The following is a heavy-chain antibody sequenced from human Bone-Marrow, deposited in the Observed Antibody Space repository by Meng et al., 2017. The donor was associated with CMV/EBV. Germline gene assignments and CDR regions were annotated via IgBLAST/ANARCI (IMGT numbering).Heavy chain of an antibody. Sequence: SEPLSLTCTVPGGSISSYYWSWIRQPPGKGLEWIGYIHYSGSSNYNPSLKSRVTILVDTSKNQFSLKLSSVTAADTAVYYCARGNFDYNNYHGWFDSWGQGTLVTVSS. V-gene: IGHV4-59*01. CDR3: ARGNFDYNNYHGWFDS. D-gene: IGHD4-11*01. J-gene: IGHJ5*01. CDR1: GGSISSYY. CDR2: IHYSGSS.